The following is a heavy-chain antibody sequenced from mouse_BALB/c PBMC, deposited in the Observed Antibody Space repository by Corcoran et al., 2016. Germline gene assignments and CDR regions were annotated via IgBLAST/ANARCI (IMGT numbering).Heavy chain of an antibody. Sequence: EVQLPQSGPGLVTPGASVKMSCKTSGYPYTSYVMHWVKQKPGQGLEWIGYINPYNDGTKYNEKFKGKATLTSDKSSSTAYMELSSLTSEDSAVYYCARDLPAYWGQGTLVTVSA. CDR2: INPYNDGT. D-gene: IGHD2-10*01. V-gene: IGHV1S136*01. CDR1: GYPYTSYV. J-gene: IGHJ3*01. CDR3: ARDLPAY.